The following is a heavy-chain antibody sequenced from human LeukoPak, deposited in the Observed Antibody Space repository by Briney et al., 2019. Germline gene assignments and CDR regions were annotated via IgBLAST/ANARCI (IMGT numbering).Heavy chain of an antibody. CDR2: IWYDGSNK. D-gene: IGHD1-26*01. CDR1: GFTFSSYG. V-gene: IGHV3-33*01. J-gene: IGHJ4*02. Sequence: PGRSLRLSCAASGFTFSSYGMHWVRQAPGKGLEWVAVIWYDGSNKYYADSVKGRFTISRDNSKNTLYLQMNSLTAEDTAVYYYARDRRIVGGFDYWGQGTLVTVSS. CDR3: ARDRRIVGGFDY.